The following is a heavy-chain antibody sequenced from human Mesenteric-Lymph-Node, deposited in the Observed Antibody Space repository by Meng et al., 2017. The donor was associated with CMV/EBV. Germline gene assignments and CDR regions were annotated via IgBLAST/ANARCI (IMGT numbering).Heavy chain of an antibody. CDR2: IYPGDSDT. D-gene: IGHD2-15*01. CDR1: GYRFSTDW. J-gene: IGHJ6*02. V-gene: IGHV5-51*01. Sequence: GESLKISCKGSGYRFSTDWIGWVRQMPGKGLEWMGIIYPGDSDTRYSPSFRGQVTFSADKSISTAYLQWSSLKASDTATYYCARLHDSEYCSSGSCPRSTYYYYAMDVWGQGTTVTVSS. CDR3: ARLHDSEYCSSGSCPRSTYYYYAMDV.